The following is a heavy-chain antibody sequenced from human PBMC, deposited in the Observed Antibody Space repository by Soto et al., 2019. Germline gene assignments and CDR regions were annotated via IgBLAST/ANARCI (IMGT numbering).Heavy chain of an antibody. J-gene: IGHJ6*02. Sequence: PGGSLRLSCAASGIILSTYSMNWVRQAPGKGLEWVSYISGTSRTIYYADSVKGRFTISRDNAKNSVYLQMDSLRDEDTAVYYCARDFLFISGWREGGMDVWGQGTTVTVYS. D-gene: IGHD6-19*01. V-gene: IGHV3-48*02. CDR2: ISGTSRTI. CDR3: ARDFLFISGWREGGMDV. CDR1: GIILSTYS.